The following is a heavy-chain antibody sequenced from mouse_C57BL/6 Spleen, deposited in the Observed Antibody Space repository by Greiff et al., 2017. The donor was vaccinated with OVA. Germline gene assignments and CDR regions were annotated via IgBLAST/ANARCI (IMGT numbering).Heavy chain of an antibody. CDR3: AIWDGYGRSFDY. CDR2: IHPSDSDT. Sequence: QVQLKQPGAELVKPGASVKVSCKASGYTFTSYWMHWVKQRPGQGLEWIGRIHPSDSDTNYNQKFKGKATLTVDKSSSTAYMQLSSLTSEDSAVYYCAIWDGYGRSFDYWGQGTTLTVSS. V-gene: IGHV1-74*01. D-gene: IGHD2-3*01. CDR1: GYTFTSYW. J-gene: IGHJ2*01.